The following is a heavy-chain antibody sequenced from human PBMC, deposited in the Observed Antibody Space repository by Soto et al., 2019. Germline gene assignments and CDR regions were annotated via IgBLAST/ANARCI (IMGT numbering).Heavy chain of an antibody. Sequence: SETLSLTCTVSGGSISSSSYYWGWIRQPPGKGLEWIGSIYYSGSTYYNPSLKSRVTISVDTSKNQFSLKLSSVTAADTAVYYCAVVVVAATPHWGQGTLVTVSS. CDR1: GGSISSSSYY. J-gene: IGHJ4*02. D-gene: IGHD2-15*01. CDR3: AVVVVAATPH. CDR2: IYYSGST. V-gene: IGHV4-39*01.